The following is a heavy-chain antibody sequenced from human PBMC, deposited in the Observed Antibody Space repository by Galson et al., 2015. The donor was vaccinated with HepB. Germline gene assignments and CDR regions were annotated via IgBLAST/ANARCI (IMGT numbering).Heavy chain of an antibody. V-gene: IGHV3-30*04. CDR1: GFTFSSYA. Sequence: SLRLSCAASGFTFSSYAMHWVRQAPGKGLEWVAVISYDGSNKYYADSVKGRFTISRDNSKNTLYLQMNSLRAEDTAVYYCARDVEDIVVVPAALDSYYYGMDVWGQGTTVTVSS. J-gene: IGHJ6*02. CDR3: ARDVEDIVVVPAALDSYYYGMDV. D-gene: IGHD2-2*01. CDR2: ISYDGSNK.